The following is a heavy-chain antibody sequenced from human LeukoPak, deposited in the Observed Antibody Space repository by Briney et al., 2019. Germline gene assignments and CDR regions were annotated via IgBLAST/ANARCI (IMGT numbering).Heavy chain of an antibody. CDR3: AKGHRPYASVNCNSQVDY. Sequence: PGGSLRPACDASGFTFSSFPMSWARQAPGKGLEWISTISGSGSETNYADSVKGRLTISRDKGKNTLYLQMNSLRAEDTASYYCAKGHRPYASVNCNSQVDYGGQGKVVTVSS. J-gene: IGHJ4*02. CDR2: ISGSGSET. CDR1: GFTFSSFP. D-gene: IGHD2-21*01. V-gene: IGHV3-23*01.